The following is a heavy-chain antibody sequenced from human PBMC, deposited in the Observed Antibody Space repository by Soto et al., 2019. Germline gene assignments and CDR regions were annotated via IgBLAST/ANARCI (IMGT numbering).Heavy chain of an antibody. Sequence: QVQLVESGGGVVQPGRSLRLSCAASGFTFSSYGMHWVRQAPGKGLGWVAVISYDGSNKYYADSVKGRFTISRDNSKNTLYLQMNSLRAEDTAVYYCAKSVYNWNDGFFDYWGQGTLVTVSS. V-gene: IGHV3-30*18. CDR3: AKSVYNWNDGFFDY. CDR2: ISYDGSNK. D-gene: IGHD1-1*01. CDR1: GFTFSSYG. J-gene: IGHJ4*02.